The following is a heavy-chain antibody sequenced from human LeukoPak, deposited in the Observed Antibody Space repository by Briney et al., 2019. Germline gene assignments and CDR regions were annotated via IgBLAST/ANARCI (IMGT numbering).Heavy chain of an antibody. CDR2: IYYSGST. D-gene: IGHD2-15*01. CDR3: ARDPLESWRWYNWFDP. J-gene: IGHJ5*02. CDR1: GGSISSYY. Sequence: SETLSLTCTVSGGSISSYYWSWIRQPPGKGLEWIGYIYYSGSTNYNPSLKSRVTISVDTSKNQFSLKLSSVTAADTAVYYCARDPLESWRWYNWFDPWGQGTLVTVSS. V-gene: IGHV4-59*12.